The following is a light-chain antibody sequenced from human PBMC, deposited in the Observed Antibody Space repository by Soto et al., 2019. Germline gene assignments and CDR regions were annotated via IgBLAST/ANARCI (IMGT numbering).Light chain of an antibody. CDR3: CSYAGSSTL. J-gene: IGLJ2*01. Sequence: QSVLTQPPSASGTPGQRVTISCSGVSSNIGGNFVYWYQQLPGTAPKLLIYSSNQRPSGVPDRFSGSKSGTSASLAISGLRSEDEADYYCCSYAGSSTLFGGGTQLTVL. CDR1: SSNIGGNF. V-gene: IGLV1-47*02. CDR2: SSN.